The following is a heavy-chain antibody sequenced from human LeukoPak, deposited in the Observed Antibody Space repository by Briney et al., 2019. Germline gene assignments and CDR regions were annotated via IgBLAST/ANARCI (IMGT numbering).Heavy chain of an antibody. D-gene: IGHD4-17*01. CDR1: GFTFSGYA. CDR2: ISGSGGST. Sequence: GGSLRLSCAASGFTFSGYAMSWVRQAPGKGLEWVSAISGSGGSTYYADSVKGRFTISRDNSKNTLYLQMNSLRAEDTAVYYCAKLHDYGDYYFDYWGQGTLVTVSS. J-gene: IGHJ4*02. V-gene: IGHV3-23*01. CDR3: AKLHDYGDYYFDY.